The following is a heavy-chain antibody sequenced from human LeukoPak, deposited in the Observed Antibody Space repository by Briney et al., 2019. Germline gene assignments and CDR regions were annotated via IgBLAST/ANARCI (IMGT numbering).Heavy chain of an antibody. V-gene: IGHV3-30*02. Sequence: PGGSLRLSCAASGFFFTSSGMNWVRQAPAKGREGVTFIGSDGSKQYYADSVKGRFSISRDNSRNTVSLQMNSLRLEDTAVYYCATDGSGTSFPYYFESWGQGTLVTVSS. CDR1: GFFFTSSG. CDR3: ATDGSGTSFPYYFES. J-gene: IGHJ4*02. CDR2: IGSDGSKQ. D-gene: IGHD3-10*01.